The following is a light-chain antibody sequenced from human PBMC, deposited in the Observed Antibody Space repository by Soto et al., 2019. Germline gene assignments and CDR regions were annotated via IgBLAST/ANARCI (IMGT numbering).Light chain of an antibody. V-gene: IGKV3-20*01. Sequence: VKAQSRRSISLTQGERTSLPCRASQSVGSTYIAWYQQKFGQAPRLLIYGASSKATGIPDRFSGSGSGTDFTLTISRLESEDFAVYYCQQYNYSPLTFGGG. CDR3: QQYNYSPLT. J-gene: IGKJ4*02. CDR1: QSVGSTY. CDR2: GAS.